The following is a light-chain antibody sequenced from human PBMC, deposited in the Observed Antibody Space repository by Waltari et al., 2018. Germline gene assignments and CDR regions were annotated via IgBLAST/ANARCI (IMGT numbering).Light chain of an antibody. CDR2: EGS. J-gene: IGLJ1*01. CDR3: CSYAVGAIYV. Sequence: QSALPQPASVSGSPGQSITISCTGTSSDVGRYNLVSWYQQHPGKAPKLMIYEGSNRPSGISHRFSGSKSGNTASLTISGLQAEDEADYYCCSYAVGAIYVFGTGTKVTVL. V-gene: IGLV2-23*01. CDR1: SSDVGRYNL.